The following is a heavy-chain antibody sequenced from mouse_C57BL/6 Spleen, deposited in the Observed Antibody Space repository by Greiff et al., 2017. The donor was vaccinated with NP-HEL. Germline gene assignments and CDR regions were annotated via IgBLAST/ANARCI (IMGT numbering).Heavy chain of an antibody. CDR2: IDPEDGDT. Sequence: EVQVVESGAELVKPGASVKLSCTASGFTFNDYYMHWVKQRTEQGLEWIGRIDPEDGDTKYAQKFQGKATLTADTSSNTAYLQLSSLTSEDTALYYGARAYDGNSPYARDYWGQGTSVTVSS. CDR3: ARAYDGNSPYARDY. V-gene: IGHV14-2*01. CDR1: GFTFNDYY. J-gene: IGHJ4*01. D-gene: IGHD1-1*01.